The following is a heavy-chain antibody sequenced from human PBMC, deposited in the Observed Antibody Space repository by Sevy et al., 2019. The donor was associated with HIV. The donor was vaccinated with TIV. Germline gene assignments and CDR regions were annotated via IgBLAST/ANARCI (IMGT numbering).Heavy chain of an antibody. CDR2: ISSSGTII. Sequence: GGSLRLSCAASGLNVSDYFMSWIRQAPGKRPEWVSYISSSGTIIYYADSVKGRFTISRDNAKNSLYLQMNSLRVEDTAIYYCARDLASGSFFSLYFDSWGQGTLVTVSS. CDR1: GLNVSDYF. J-gene: IGHJ4*02. CDR3: ARDLASGSFFSLYFDS. D-gene: IGHD3-10*01. V-gene: IGHV3-11*01.